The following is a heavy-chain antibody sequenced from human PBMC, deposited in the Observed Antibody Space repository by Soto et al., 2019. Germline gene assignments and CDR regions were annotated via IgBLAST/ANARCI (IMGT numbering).Heavy chain of an antibody. Sequence: EVQLVESGGGLVQPGGSLRLSCAASGFTFSDHYMDWVRQAPGKGLEWVGRTRNKANSYTTEYAASVKGRFTISRDDSKNSLYLQMNSLKTEDTAVYYCTGVKGGYGDFGVDFWGQGTLVTVSS. CDR1: GFTFSDHY. J-gene: IGHJ4*02. CDR2: TRNKANSYTT. V-gene: IGHV3-72*01. D-gene: IGHD4-17*01. CDR3: TGVKGGYGDFGVDF.